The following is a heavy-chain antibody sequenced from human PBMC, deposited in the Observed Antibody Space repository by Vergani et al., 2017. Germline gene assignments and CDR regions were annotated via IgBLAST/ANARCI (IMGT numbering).Heavy chain of an antibody. CDR1: GFTFSSYS. CDR3: AREGGYSGYWSDY. J-gene: IGHJ4*02. CDR2: ISSSSSYT. Sequence: EVQLVESGGGLVKPGGSLRLSCAASGFTFSSYSMNWVRQAPGKGLAWVSSISSSSSYTNYADSVKGRFTISRDNAKNSLYLQMNSLRAEDTAVYYCAREGGYSGYWSDYWGQGTLVTVSS. V-gene: IGHV3-21*04. D-gene: IGHD5-12*01.